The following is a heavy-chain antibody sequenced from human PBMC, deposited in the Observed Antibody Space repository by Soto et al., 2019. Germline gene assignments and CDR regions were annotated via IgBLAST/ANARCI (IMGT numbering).Heavy chain of an antibody. CDR1: GFTFSSYG. CDR2: IWYDGSNK. CDR3: ARVRVQLLSPYFDY. Sequence: GGSLRLSCAASGFTFSSYGMHWVRQAPGKGLEWVAVIWYDGSNKYYADSVKGRFTISRDNSKNTLYLQMNSLRAEDTAVYYCARVRVQLLSPYFDYWGQGTLVTVSS. D-gene: IGHD2-2*01. J-gene: IGHJ4*02. V-gene: IGHV3-33*01.